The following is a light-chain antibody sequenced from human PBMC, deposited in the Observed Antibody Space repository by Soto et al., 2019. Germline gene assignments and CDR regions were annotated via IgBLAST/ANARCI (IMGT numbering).Light chain of an antibody. J-gene: IGKJ4*01. CDR3: QHYNNLPLT. V-gene: IGKV3-15*01. CDR1: QSVSSN. CDR2: AVS. Sequence: EIVMAQSRATLSMSPGERATLSSRASQSVSSNLAWYQQIPGQAPRLLIYAVSIRATGIPARFSGSGSGTEFTLTISSLQSEDFAVYYCQHYNNLPLTFGGGIKVDIK.